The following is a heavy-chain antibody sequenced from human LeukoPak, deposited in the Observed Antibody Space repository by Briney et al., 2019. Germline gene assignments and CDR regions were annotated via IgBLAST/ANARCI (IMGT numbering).Heavy chain of an antibody. CDR2: ISGDGGST. J-gene: IGHJ4*02. D-gene: IGHD2-2*01. CDR1: GFTFEDYA. CDR3: AEQRVKYQLLEYYFEY. V-gene: IGHV3-43*02. Sequence: GGSLSLSFAASGFTFEDYAMDGVRQAPGKGLGWVSLISGDGGSTYYPDSVKARFTIPRENRKTSLHLQITCLRTENSSLYYCAEQRVKYQLLEYYFEYWAQETLVTVSS.